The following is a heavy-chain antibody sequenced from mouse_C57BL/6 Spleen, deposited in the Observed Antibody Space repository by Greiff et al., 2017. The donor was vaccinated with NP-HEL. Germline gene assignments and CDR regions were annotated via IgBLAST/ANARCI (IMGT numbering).Heavy chain of an antibody. CDR3: ARDTSYYSNPGFAY. D-gene: IGHD2-5*01. V-gene: IGHV1-80*01. CDR1: GYAFSSYW. J-gene: IGHJ3*01. Sequence: QVHVKQSGAELVKPGASVKISCKASGYAFSSYWMNWVKQRPGKGLEWIGQIYPGDGDTNYNGKFKGKATLTADKSSSTAYMQLSSLTSEDSAVYFCARDTSYYSNPGFAYWGQGTLVTVSA. CDR2: IYPGDGDT.